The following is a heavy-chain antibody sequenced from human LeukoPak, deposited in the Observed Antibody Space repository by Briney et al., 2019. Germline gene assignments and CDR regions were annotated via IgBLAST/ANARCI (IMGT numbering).Heavy chain of an antibody. CDR1: GYTFTSYD. Sequence: ASVKVSRKASGYTFTSYDINWVRQATGQGLEWMGWMNPNSGNTGYAQKFQGRVTMTRNTSISTAYMELSSLRSEDTAVYYCARGRYSSSWRGWFDPWGQGTLVTVSS. CDR3: ARGRYSSSWRGWFDP. J-gene: IGHJ5*02. D-gene: IGHD6-13*01. CDR2: MNPNSGNT. V-gene: IGHV1-8*01.